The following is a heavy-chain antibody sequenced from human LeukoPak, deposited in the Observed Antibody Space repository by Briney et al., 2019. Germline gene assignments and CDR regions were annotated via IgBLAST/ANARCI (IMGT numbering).Heavy chain of an antibody. J-gene: IGHJ4*02. CDR1: GFTFSNYW. CDR2: IKQDRSEK. Sequence: GGSLRLSCTASGFTFSNYWMTWVRQAPGKGLEWVANIKQDRSEKYYVDSVKGRFTISRDNAKNSLYLQMSSLRAEDTAVYYCGGPVVPASQTGGYWGQGTLVTVSS. V-gene: IGHV3-7*02. CDR3: GGPVVPASQTGGY. D-gene: IGHD2-2*01.